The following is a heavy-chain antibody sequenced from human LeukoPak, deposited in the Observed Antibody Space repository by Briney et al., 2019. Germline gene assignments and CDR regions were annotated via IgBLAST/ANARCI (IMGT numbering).Heavy chain of an antibody. V-gene: IGHV3-23*01. CDR2: ISGSGYST. CDR3: AKEAHYPHMGTYLITLDS. Sequence: GGSLRLSCAASGFTFSHYGMSWVRQAPGRGLEWVSAISGSGYSTYYADSVKGRFTISRDNSKNTLYLQMSSLGAEDTALYYCAKEAHYPHMGTYLITLDSWGQGTLVTVSS. D-gene: IGHD1-1*01. CDR1: GFTFSHYG. J-gene: IGHJ4*02.